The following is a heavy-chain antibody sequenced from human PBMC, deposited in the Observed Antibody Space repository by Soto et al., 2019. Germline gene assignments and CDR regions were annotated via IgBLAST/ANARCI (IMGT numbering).Heavy chain of an antibody. D-gene: IGHD2-15*01. CDR1: GFTFDDYT. J-gene: IGHJ4*02. V-gene: IGHV3-43*01. CDR3: PKAPVGYCSGCSSYPFDY. Sequence: PGGSLRLSCAASGFTFDDYTMHWVLQAPGKGLEWGSLISWDGGSTYYADSVKGRFTISRDNSKNSLYLQMNSLRTEDTALYYCPKAPVGYCSGCSSYPFDYCGQRPLVTVS. CDR2: ISWDGGST.